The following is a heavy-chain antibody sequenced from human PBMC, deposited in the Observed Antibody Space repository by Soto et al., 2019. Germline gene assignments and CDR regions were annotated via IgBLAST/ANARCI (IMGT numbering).Heavy chain of an antibody. J-gene: IGHJ4*02. CDR1: AINFRSYA. Sequence: PGGSLRLSCVASAINFRSYAMSWARQAPGKGLEWVSAVGGSGSDTYYADSVKGRFTISRDDSKNTLYLHMSSLRVEDTAIYYCAKRQSFDFWSGYLPFFDYWGQGTPVTVSS. CDR3: AKRQSFDFWSGYLPFFDY. D-gene: IGHD3-3*01. V-gene: IGHV3-23*01. CDR2: VGGSGSDT.